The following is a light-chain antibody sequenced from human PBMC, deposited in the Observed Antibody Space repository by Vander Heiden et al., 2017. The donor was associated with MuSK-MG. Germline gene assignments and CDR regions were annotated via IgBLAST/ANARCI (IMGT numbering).Light chain of an antibody. Sequence: DIRMTQSPSTLSASVGDRVTITCRASQSISSWLAWYQQKPGKAPKLLIYKASSLESGVPSRFSGSGSGTEFTLTISSLQPDDFATYYCQHDNSSPWTFGQGTKVEIK. J-gene: IGKJ1*01. V-gene: IGKV1-5*03. CDR3: QHDNSSPWT. CDR2: KAS. CDR1: QSISSW.